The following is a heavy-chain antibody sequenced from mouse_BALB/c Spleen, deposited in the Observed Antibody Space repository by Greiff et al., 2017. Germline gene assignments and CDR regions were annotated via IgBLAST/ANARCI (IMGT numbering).Heavy chain of an antibody. D-gene: IGHD1-1*01. J-gene: IGHJ3*01. Sequence: LQQPGSELVRPGASVKLSCKASGYTFTSYWMHWVKQRHGQGLEWIGNIYPGSGSTNYDEKFKSKGTLTVDTSSSTAYMHLSSLTSEDSAVYYCTRSNYYGSSYDAWFAYWGQGTLVTVSA. CDR2: IYPGSGST. CDR3: TRSNYYGSSYDAWFAY. V-gene: IGHV1S22*01. CDR1: GYTFTSYW.